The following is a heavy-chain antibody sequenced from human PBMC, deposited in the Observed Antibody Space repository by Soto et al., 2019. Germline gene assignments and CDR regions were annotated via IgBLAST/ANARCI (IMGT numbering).Heavy chain of an antibody. CDR1: GGSFSGYY. V-gene: IGHV4-34*01. J-gene: IGHJ4*02. CDR3: ARAGVDCSGGSCYSQALNLYFDY. D-gene: IGHD2-15*01. CDR2: INHSGST. Sequence: SETLSLTCAVYGGSFSGYYWSWIRQPPGKGLEWIGEINHSGSTNYNPSLKSRVTISVDTSKNQFSLKLSSVTAADTAVYYCARAGVDCSGGSCYSQALNLYFDYWGQGTLVTVSS.